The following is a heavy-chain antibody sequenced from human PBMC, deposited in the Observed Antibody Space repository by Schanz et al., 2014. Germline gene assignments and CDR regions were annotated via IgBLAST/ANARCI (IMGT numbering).Heavy chain of an antibody. V-gene: IGHV3-30*09. D-gene: IGHD1-26*01. CDR2: ITYDGSNK. CDR3: AGDWASGRYYSDY. Sequence: QVQLVESGGGVVQRGGSLRLSCAASGFTFSRHAMHWVRQAAGKGLEWVAAITYDGSNKYYAESVKGRFAISRDNSKDTLYLQMNSLRTEDTAVYYCAGDWASGRYYSDYWGQGTLVTVSS. J-gene: IGHJ4*02. CDR1: GFTFSRHA.